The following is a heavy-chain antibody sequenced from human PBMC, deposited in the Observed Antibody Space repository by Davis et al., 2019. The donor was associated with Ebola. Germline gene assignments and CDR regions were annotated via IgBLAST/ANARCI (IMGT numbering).Heavy chain of an antibody. Sequence: ALVKVSCKASGYTFTSYGISWVRQAPGQGLEWMGWISAYNGNTNYAQKLQGRVTMTTDTSTSTAYMELRSLRSDDTAVYYCAKGAYYYGLRYFDYWGQGTLVTVSS. CDR3: AKGAYYYGLRYFDY. D-gene: IGHD3-10*01. CDR1: GYTFTSYG. V-gene: IGHV1-18*01. J-gene: IGHJ4*02. CDR2: ISAYNGNT.